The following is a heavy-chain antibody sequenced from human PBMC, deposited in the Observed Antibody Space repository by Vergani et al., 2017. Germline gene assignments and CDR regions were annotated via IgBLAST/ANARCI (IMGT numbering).Heavy chain of an antibody. Sequence: QVQLQQWGAGLLKPSETLSLTCAVYGGSFSGYYWSWIRQPPGKGLEWIGEINHSGSTNYNPSLKSRVTISVDTSKNQFSLKLSSVTAAETAVCYFARGLCGYGTFCYGMDVWGQGTTVIVSS. CDR3: ARGLCGYGTFCYGMDV. V-gene: IGHV4-34*01. CDR2: INHSGST. D-gene: IGHD5-18*01. J-gene: IGHJ6*02. CDR1: GGSFSGYY.